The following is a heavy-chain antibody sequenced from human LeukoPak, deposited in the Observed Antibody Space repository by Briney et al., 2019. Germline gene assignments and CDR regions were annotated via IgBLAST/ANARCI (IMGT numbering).Heavy chain of an antibody. CDR3: AKPSGRHPNYDFDH. V-gene: IGHV3-23*01. Sequence: GGSLRLSCAASGFTFSSYAMSWVRQAPGKGLEWVSAISGSGGSTYYADSVKGRFTISRDNSKNTLYLKMNSLRAEDTAVYYCAKPSGRHPNYDFDHWGQGTLVTVSS. CDR2: ISGSGGST. CDR1: GFTFSSYA. J-gene: IGHJ4*02. D-gene: IGHD1-26*01.